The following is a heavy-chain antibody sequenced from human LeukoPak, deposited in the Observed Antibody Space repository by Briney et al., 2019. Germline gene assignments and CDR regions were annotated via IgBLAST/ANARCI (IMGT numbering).Heavy chain of an antibody. Sequence: SGGSLRLSCAASGFTFSNYWMSWVRQAPGKGLEWLANINQDGSEMYYVDSVKGRFTISRDNGKNSLYLQTNSLRADDTAVYYCARDQGSMIVVRPTNWYFDLWGRGTLVTVSS. D-gene: IGHD3-22*01. J-gene: IGHJ2*01. CDR2: INQDGSEM. CDR1: GFTFSNYW. V-gene: IGHV3-7*01. CDR3: ARDQGSMIVVRPTNWYFDL.